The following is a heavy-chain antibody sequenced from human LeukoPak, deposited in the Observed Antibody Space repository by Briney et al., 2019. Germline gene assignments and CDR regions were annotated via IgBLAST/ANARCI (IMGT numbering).Heavy chain of an antibody. J-gene: IGHJ5*02. CDR3: AKGTGRSTLNWFDP. Sequence: GGSLRFSCAASGFTFSSYWMHWVRQAPGKGLVWVSRINSDGSSTSYADSVKGRFTISRDNSKNSLYLQMNSLRTEDTALYYCAKGTGRSTLNWFDPWGQGTLVTVSS. CDR1: GFTFSSYW. D-gene: IGHD1-14*01. CDR2: INSDGSST. V-gene: IGHV3-74*01.